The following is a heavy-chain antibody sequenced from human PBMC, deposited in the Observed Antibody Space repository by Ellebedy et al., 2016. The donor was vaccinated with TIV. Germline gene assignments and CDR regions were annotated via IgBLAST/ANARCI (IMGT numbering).Heavy chain of an antibody. V-gene: IGHV3-33*01. Sequence: GESLNISCTASGFIFNNYGMHWVRQAPGKGLEWVAFIWYDGSNKYYADSVKGRFTISRDNSKNTLYLQMNSLGVEDTAVFYCARDRHVDRGDCLDYWGQGTLVTVSS. J-gene: IGHJ4*02. CDR1: GFIFNNYG. D-gene: IGHD2-21*02. CDR2: IWYDGSNK. CDR3: ARDRHVDRGDCLDY.